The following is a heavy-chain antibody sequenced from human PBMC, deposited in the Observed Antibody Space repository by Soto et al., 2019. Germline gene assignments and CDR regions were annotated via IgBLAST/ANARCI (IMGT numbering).Heavy chain of an antibody. Sequence: QVQLQESGPGLVKPSQTLSLTCTVSGGSISSGDYYWSWIRQPPGKGLEWIGYIYYSGSTYHNPSLKSRVTISVDTSKNQFSLKLSSVTAADTAVYYCARQDTAMVTWFDPWGQGTRVTVSS. J-gene: IGHJ5*02. V-gene: IGHV4-30-4*01. CDR1: GGSISSGDYY. D-gene: IGHD5-18*01. CDR2: IYYSGST. CDR3: ARQDTAMVTWFDP.